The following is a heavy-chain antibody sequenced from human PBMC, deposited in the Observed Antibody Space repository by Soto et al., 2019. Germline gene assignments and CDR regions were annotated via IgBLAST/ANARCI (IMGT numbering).Heavy chain of an antibody. CDR1: RFTFAPDA. J-gene: IGHJ4*02. V-gene: IGHV3-23*01. CDR2: ISNSGGST. CDR3: ARNRYDTSAYFSYLAY. D-gene: IGHD3-22*01. Sequence: GGNLGLSCAASRFTFAPDAMTWVRQAPGKGLDWVSAISNSGGSTYYADSVKGRFTISRDNSKNTLFLQMNSLRAEDTAVYYCARNRYDTSAYFSYLAYWGQGA.